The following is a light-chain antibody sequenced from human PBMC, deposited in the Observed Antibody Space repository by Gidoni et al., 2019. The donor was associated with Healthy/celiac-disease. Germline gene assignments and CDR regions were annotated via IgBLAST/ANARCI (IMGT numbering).Light chain of an antibody. CDR2: AAS. CDR1: QSISSY. V-gene: IGKV1-39*01. J-gene: IGKJ1*01. CDR3: QQSYR. Sequence: DIQMTQSPSSLSASVGDRVTITCRASQSISSYLNWYQQKPGKAPKLLIYAASSLQSGVPSRFSGSGSETDFTLTISSLQPEDFATYYCQQSYRFGQGTKVEIK.